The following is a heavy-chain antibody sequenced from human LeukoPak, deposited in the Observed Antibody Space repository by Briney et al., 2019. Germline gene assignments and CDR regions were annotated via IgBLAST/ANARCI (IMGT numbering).Heavy chain of an antibody. Sequence: ASVKVSCKASGCTFTSYDINWVRQATGQGLEWMGWMNPNSGNTGYAQKFQGRVTMTRNTSISTAYMELSSLRSEDTAVYYCARVRPRWRLIAVAVVLDYWGQGTLVTVSS. CDR2: MNPNSGNT. CDR3: ARVRPRWRLIAVAVVLDY. J-gene: IGHJ4*02. V-gene: IGHV1-8*01. D-gene: IGHD6-19*01. CDR1: GCTFTSYD.